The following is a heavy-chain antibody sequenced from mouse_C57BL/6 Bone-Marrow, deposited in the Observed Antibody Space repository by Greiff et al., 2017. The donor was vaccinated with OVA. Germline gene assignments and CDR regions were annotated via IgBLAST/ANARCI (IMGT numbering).Heavy chain of an antibody. Sequence: VQLQQSGAELVRPGASVTLSCKASGYTFTDYEMHWVKQTPVHGLEWIGAIDPETGGTAYNQKFKGKAILTADKSSSTAYMELRSLTSEDSAVYYCTRDYYSGSSSYWYFDVWGTGTTVTVSS. J-gene: IGHJ1*03. V-gene: IGHV1-15*01. CDR2: IDPETGGT. CDR3: TRDYYSGSSSYWYFDV. D-gene: IGHD1-1*01. CDR1: GYTFTDYE.